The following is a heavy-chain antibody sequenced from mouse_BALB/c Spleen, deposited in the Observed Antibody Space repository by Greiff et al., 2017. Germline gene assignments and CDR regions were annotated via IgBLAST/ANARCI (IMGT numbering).Heavy chain of an antibody. CDR3: ARGGVRNYAMDY. CDR2: ISSGGST. Sequence: DVQLQESGGGLVKPGGSLKLSCAASGFTFSSYAMSWVRQTPEKRLEWVASISSGGSTYYPDSVKGRFTISRDNARNILYLQMSSLRSEDTAMYYCARGGVRNYAMDYWGQGTSVTVSS. V-gene: IGHV5-6-5*01. CDR1: GFTFSSYA. J-gene: IGHJ4*01. D-gene: IGHD2-14*01.